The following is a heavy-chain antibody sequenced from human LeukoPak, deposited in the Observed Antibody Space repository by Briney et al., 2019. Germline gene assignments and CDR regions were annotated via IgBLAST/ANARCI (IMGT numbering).Heavy chain of an antibody. J-gene: IGHJ4*02. D-gene: IGHD5-12*01. V-gene: IGHV3-23*01. Sequence: GGSLRLSCAASGFTFSSYAMSWVRQAPGKGLEWVSAISGSGGSTYYADSVKGRFTISRDNSKNTLYLQVNSLRAEGTAVYYCAKVPVDIVATIRFDYWGQGTLVTVSS. CDR3: AKVPVDIVATIRFDY. CDR1: GFTFSSYA. CDR2: ISGSGGST.